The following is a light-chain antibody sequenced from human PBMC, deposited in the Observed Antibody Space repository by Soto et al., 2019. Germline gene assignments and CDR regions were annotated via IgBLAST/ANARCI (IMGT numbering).Light chain of an antibody. J-gene: IGLJ2*01. CDR1: SSDVGSHNY. V-gene: IGLV2-14*01. CDR3: SSYSTTSTPHVL. CDR2: EVT. Sequence: QSVLTQPASVSGSPGQSITISCTGTSSDVGSHNYVSWYQQHPGKAPKLLIYEVTYRPSGVSARFSGSKSGSTASLTISGLQAEDEADYYCSSYSTTSTPHVLFGGGTQLTVL.